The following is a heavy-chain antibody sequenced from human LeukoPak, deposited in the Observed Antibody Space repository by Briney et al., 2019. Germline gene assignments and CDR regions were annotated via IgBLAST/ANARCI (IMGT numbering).Heavy chain of an antibody. CDR1: GGSISSSSYY. J-gene: IGHJ6*03. D-gene: IGHD4-17*01. V-gene: IGHV4-39*07. CDR3: GAVTTNYYYYMDV. CDR2: IYYSGST. Sequence: TSETLSLTCTVSGGSISSSSYYWGWIRQPPGKGLEWIGSIYYSGSTYYNPSLKSRVTISVDTSKNQFSLKLSSVTAADTAVYYCGAVTTNYYYYMDVWGKGTTVTISS.